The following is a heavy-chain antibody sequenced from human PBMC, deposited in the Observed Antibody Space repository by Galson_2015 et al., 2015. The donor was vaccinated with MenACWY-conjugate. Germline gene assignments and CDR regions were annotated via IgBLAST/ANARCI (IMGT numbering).Heavy chain of an antibody. J-gene: IGHJ4*02. Sequence: QSGAEVKKPGESLKISCKGSGYTFTSNWIGWVRQMPGKGLEWMGIIYPGDSDTRYTPSFQGHVTISADKCINTAYLQWGSLEASDTAMYYCARQGFGSSSLDYWGQGTLVTVSS. CDR3: ARQGFGSSSLDY. D-gene: IGHD6-6*01. CDR2: IYPGDSDT. V-gene: IGHV5-51*01. CDR1: GYTFTSNW.